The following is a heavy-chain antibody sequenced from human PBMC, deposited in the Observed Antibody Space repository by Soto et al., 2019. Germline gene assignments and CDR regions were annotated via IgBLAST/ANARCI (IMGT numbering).Heavy chain of an antibody. Sequence: GASVKVSCKASGYTFTGYYMHWVRQAPGQGLEWMGRIIPILGIANYAQKFQGRVTITADKSTSTAYMELSSLRSEDTAVYYCARSTGPLWYFDYWGQGTLVTVSS. V-gene: IGHV1-69*02. CDR1: GYTFTGYY. CDR3: ARSTGPLWYFDY. CDR2: IIPILGIA. J-gene: IGHJ4*02. D-gene: IGHD2-21*01.